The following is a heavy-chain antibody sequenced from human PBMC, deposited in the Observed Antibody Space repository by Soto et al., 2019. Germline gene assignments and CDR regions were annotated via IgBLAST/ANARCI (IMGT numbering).Heavy chain of an antibody. D-gene: IGHD4-4*01. V-gene: IGHV3-23*01. J-gene: IGHJ6*02. Sequence: QLLESGGGLVQPGGSLRLSCAASGFTFNNYAMSWVRQVPGKGLEGIGAITGAGGSTYNADSVKGRFSISRDNSKKTVYLQLDSLRVEDTAVYYCAKGHSDSFGNYDYFGMDVWGQGTTVTVSS. CDR1: GFTFNNYA. CDR2: ITGAGGST. CDR3: AKGHSDSFGNYDYFGMDV.